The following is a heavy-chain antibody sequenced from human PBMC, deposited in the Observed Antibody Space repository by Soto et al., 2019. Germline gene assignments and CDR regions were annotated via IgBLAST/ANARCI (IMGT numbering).Heavy chain of an antibody. CDR2: IYYSGST. D-gene: IGHD3-9*01. Sequence: SETLSLTCTVSGGSISSYYWSWIRQPPGKGLEWIGYIYYSGSTNYNPSLKSRVTISVDTSKNQFSLKLSSVTAADTAVYYCARTYYDILTGYSRAHYYYYMDVWGKGTTVTVSS. CDR3: ARTYYDILTGYSRAHYYYYMDV. V-gene: IGHV4-59*08. J-gene: IGHJ6*03. CDR1: GGSISSYY.